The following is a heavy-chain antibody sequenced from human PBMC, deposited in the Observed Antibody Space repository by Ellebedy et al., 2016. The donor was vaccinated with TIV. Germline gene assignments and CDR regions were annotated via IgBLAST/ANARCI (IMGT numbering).Heavy chain of an antibody. CDR3: ATTDDLYGMDV. CDR2: IYYSGST. V-gene: IGHV4-59*01. J-gene: IGHJ6*02. Sequence: MPSETLSLTCTVSGDSISSYYWSWIRQPPGKGLEWIGNIYYSGSTNYNPSLKSRVTISVDTSKNPFSLKLNSVTPADTAVYYCATTDDLYGMDVWGQGTTVTVSS. CDR1: GDSISSYY. D-gene: IGHD1-1*01.